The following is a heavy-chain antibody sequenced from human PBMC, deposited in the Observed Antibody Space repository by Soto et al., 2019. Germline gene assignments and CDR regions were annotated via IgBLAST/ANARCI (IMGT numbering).Heavy chain of an antibody. V-gene: IGHV1-2*02. CDR1: GYTFTGYY. Sequence: ASVKVSCKASGYTFTGYYMHWVRQAPGQGLEWMGWINPNSGGTNYAQKFQGRVTMTRDTSISTAYMELSRLRSDDTAVYYCARDAPFRRTLHFDYWGQGTLVTVSS. CDR3: ARDAPFRRTLHFDY. CDR2: INPNSGGT. J-gene: IGHJ4*02.